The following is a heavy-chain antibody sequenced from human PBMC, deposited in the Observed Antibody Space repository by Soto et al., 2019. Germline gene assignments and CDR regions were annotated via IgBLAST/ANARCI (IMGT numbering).Heavy chain of an antibody. J-gene: IGHJ5*02. Sequence: QVQLVQSGVEVKKPGASVKVSCKASGYTFTTYGITWVRQAPGQGLEWMGWISTYNGNTNYAQKLQGRVTMTTDTSESTAYMEVRSLKSDDTAVYYCVRDRAVIGTTGRYNWFAPWGQGTLVLVSS. V-gene: IGHV1-18*01. CDR3: VRDRAVIGTTGRYNWFAP. CDR1: GYTFTTYG. CDR2: ISTYNGNT. D-gene: IGHD1-1*01.